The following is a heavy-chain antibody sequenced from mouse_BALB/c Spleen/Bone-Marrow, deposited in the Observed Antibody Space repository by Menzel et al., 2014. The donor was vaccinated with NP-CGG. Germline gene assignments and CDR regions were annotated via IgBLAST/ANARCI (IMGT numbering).Heavy chain of an antibody. CDR1: GYTFTSYV. J-gene: IGHJ1*01. CDR3: ARSLYGYDWYFDV. Sequence: VQLKQSGPELVKPGASVKMSCKASGYTFTSYVMHWVKQKPGLGLEWIGYINPYNDDTEYNEKFKGKATLTSDKSSSTAYMELGSLTSEDSAVFYCARSLYGYDWYFDVWGAGTTVTVSS. V-gene: IGHV1-14*01. CDR2: INPYNDDT. D-gene: IGHD2-2*01.